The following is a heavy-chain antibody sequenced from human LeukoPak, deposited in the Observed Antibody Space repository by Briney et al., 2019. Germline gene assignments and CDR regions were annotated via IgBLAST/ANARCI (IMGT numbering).Heavy chain of an antibody. Sequence: GGSLRLSCAASGFTFSSYAMHWVRQAPGKGLEWVAVISYDGSNKYYADSVKGRFTISRDNSKNTLYLQMNGLRAEDTAVYYCARGDGYNIDYWGQGTLVTVSS. CDR2: ISYDGSNK. J-gene: IGHJ4*02. CDR3: ARGDGYNIDY. V-gene: IGHV3-30*04. CDR1: GFTFSSYA. D-gene: IGHD5-24*01.